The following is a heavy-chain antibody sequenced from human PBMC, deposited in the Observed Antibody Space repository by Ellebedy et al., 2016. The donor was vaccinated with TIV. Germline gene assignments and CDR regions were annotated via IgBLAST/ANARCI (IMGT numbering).Heavy chain of an antibody. Sequence: MPGGSLRLSCSVSGGSVSSTRYYWAWIRQPPGKGLEYIGSVYYSGNAYYNPSLKSRVTISVDTSKSQFSLKVTSVTAADTAVYYCARRGYFDLWGRGTLVTVSS. CDR1: GGSVSSTRYY. CDR3: ARRGYFDL. J-gene: IGHJ2*01. V-gene: IGHV4-39*07. CDR2: VYYSGNA.